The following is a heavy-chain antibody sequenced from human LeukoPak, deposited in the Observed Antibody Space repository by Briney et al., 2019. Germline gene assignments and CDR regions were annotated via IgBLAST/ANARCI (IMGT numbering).Heavy chain of an antibody. J-gene: IGHJ4*02. CDR1: GYRFTSYW. V-gene: IGHV5-51*01. CDR2: IIPGDSDT. Sequence: GESLKISCKGSGYRFTSYWIGWVRQMPGKGLEWMGIIIPGDSDTRYSPSFQGEVTISADKSISTAYLQWSSLKASDTAMYYRARIGYSGYDFTWDFDYWGQGTLVTVSS. CDR3: ARIGYSGYDFTWDFDY. D-gene: IGHD5-12*01.